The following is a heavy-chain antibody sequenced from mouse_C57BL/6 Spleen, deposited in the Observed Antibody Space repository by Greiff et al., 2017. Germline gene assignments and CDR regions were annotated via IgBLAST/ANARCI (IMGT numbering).Heavy chain of an antibody. D-gene: IGHD1-1*01. V-gene: IGHV5-4*01. J-gene: IGHJ4*01. CDR2: ISDGGSYT. CDR1: GFTFSSYA. CDR3: ARDGNYDGISYDAMDY. Sequence: EVQRVESGGGLVKPGGSLKLSCAASGFTFSSYAMSWVRQTPEKRLEWVATISDGGSYTYYPDNVKGRFTISRDNAKNNLYLQMSHLKSEDTAMYYCARDGNYDGISYDAMDYWGQGTSVTVSS.